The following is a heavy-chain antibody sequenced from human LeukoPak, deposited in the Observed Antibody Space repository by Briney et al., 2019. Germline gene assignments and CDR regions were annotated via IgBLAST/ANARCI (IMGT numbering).Heavy chain of an antibody. Sequence: GGSLTLSCAASGFTFSTYSMNWLRQAPGRGLEGVSSISISGAYLYYTDSIRGRFTISRDTCKNSLYLQMNSLRAEHTAVYYCASSFPRRDDYISNYFDYWGQGTLVTVSS. J-gene: IGHJ4*02. CDR1: GFTFSTYS. V-gene: IGHV3-21*01. CDR2: ISISGAYL. CDR3: ASSFPRRDDYISNYFDY. D-gene: IGHD5-24*01.